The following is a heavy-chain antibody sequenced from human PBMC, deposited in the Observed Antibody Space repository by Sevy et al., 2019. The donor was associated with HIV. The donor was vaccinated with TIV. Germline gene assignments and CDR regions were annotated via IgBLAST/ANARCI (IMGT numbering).Heavy chain of an antibody. D-gene: IGHD1-1*01. Sequence: GGSLRLSCAASGFAFSAYGMHWVRQAPGRGLEWVAFIRYDGSNEFLADSVRGRFTISRDNSNNTLFLQMNSLRADDTAVYYCATRWTPGYWGQGTLVTVSS. J-gene: IGHJ4*02. CDR1: GFAFSAYG. CDR2: IRYDGSNE. CDR3: ATRWTPGY. V-gene: IGHV3-30*02.